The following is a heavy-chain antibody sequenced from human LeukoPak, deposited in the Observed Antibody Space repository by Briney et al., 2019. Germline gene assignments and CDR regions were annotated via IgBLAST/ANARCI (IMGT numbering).Heavy chain of an antibody. CDR2: IYTSGST. CDR1: GGSISSYY. Sequence: SETRSLTCTVSGGSISSYYWSWIRQPAGKGLEWIGRIYTSGSTNYNPSLKSRVTMSVDTSKNQFSLKLSSVTAADTAVYYCAGTGHYYGSGYYMDVWGKGTTVTISS. D-gene: IGHD3-10*01. J-gene: IGHJ6*03. CDR3: AGTGHYYGSGYYMDV. V-gene: IGHV4-4*07.